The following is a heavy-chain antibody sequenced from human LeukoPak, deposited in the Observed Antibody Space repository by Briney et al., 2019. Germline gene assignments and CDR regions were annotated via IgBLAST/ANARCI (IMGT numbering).Heavy chain of an antibody. Sequence: ASVKVSCKASGYTFTSYGTSWVRQAPGQGLEWMGWISAYNGNTNYAQKLQGRVTMTTDTSTSTAYMELRSLRSDDTAVYYCARDPGATIAVAGQTGEFDYWGQGTLVTVSS. V-gene: IGHV1-18*01. J-gene: IGHJ4*02. CDR3: ARDPGATIAVAGQTGEFDY. CDR1: GYTFTSYG. D-gene: IGHD6-19*01. CDR2: ISAYNGNT.